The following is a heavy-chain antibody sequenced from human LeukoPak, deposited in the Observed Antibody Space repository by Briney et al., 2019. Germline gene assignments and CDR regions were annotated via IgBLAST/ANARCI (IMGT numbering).Heavy chain of an antibody. CDR1: GDSISSSFYY. CDR3: ARESFEEPGTMDH. CDR2: IYYGGGT. J-gene: IGHJ4*02. D-gene: IGHD4/OR15-4a*01. V-gene: IGHV4-39*07. Sequence: SEALSLTCTVSGDSISSSFYYWGWIRQPPGKGLEWIGSIYYGGGTHYNPSLKSRATIFLDTSMNQFSLRLTSVTAADTALYFCARESFEEPGTMDHWGQGTLVSVSS.